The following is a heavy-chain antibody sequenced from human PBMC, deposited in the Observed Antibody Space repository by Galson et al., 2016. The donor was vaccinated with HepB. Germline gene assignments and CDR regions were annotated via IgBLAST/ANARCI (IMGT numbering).Heavy chain of an antibody. V-gene: IGHV3-7*01. CDR3: ARDSKLRSGGSCYSY. D-gene: IGHD2-15*01. J-gene: IGHJ4*02. Sequence: SLRLSCAASGIRFSSHWMSWVRQAPGKGLEWVANIKQDGSEKHYVDSVKGRFSISRDNAKNSLYLQMNSLRAEDTAVYYCARDSKLRSGGSCYSYWGQGTLVTVSS. CDR2: IKQDGSEK. CDR1: GIRFSSHW.